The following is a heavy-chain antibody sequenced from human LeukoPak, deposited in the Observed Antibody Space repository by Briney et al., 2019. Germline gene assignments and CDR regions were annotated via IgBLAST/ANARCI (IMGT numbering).Heavy chain of an antibody. J-gene: IGHJ4*02. CDR1: GVSMSNYY. CDR2: IYASGST. D-gene: IGHD3-22*01. CDR3: AKIGPPHRIGYYYTAYFDY. V-gene: IGHV4-4*07. Sequence: PSETLSLTCTVSGVSMSNYYWSWVRQPAGKGLEWIGRIYASGSTNYNPSLKSRVTMSVDTSKNQFSLKLNSVTAADSAVHYCAKIGPPHRIGYYYTAYFDYWGQGTLVTVSS.